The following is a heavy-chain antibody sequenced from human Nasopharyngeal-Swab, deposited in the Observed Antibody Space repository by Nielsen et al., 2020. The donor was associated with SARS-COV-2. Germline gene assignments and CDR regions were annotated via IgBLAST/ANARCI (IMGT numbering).Heavy chain of an antibody. CDR2: TYYKSKWYN. CDR1: WDRVSNRSPA. J-gene: IGHJ6*03. D-gene: IGHD4-17*01. Sequence: SQTLSLTCSIPWDRVSNRSPAWNWIRQSQSRGLDCLGRTYYKSKWYNDYAVSVKSRITINPDTSKNQFSLHLNSVTPEDTAVYYCARARGAYGDYYYYYYTDVWGKGTTVTVSS. CDR3: ARARGAYGDYYYYYYTDV. V-gene: IGHV6-1*01.